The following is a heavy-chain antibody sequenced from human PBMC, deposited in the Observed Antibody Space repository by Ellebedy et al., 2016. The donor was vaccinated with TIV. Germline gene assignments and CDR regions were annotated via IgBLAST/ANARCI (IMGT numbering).Heavy chain of an antibody. Sequence: GESLKISCAAFGITFSGDAMNWVRQAPGKGLEWVSSISSSPSYIYYADPVKGRFTISRDNAKNSLFLQMNNLRAEDTAVYYCARGVIAAAGYLDLWGQGTLVTVSS. J-gene: IGHJ4*02. CDR2: ISSSPSYI. D-gene: IGHD6-13*01. V-gene: IGHV3-21*01. CDR1: GITFSGDA. CDR3: ARGVIAAAGYLDL.